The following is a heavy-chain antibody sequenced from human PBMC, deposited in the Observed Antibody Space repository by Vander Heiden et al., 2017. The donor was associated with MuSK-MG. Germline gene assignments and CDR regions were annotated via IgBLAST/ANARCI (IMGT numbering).Heavy chain of an antibody. D-gene: IGHD6-13*01. J-gene: IGHJ4*02. CDR1: GFTFSRYG. CDR2: IWYDGSNK. CDR3: ARDPGIAAATEYYFDY. Sequence: QVQLVESGGGVVQPGRSLRLSCAASGFTFSRYGMHWGRQAPGKGLEWVAVIWYDGSNKYYADSVKGRFTISRDNSKNTLYLQMNSLRAEDTAVYYCARDPGIAAATEYYFDYWGQGTLVTVSS. V-gene: IGHV3-33*01.